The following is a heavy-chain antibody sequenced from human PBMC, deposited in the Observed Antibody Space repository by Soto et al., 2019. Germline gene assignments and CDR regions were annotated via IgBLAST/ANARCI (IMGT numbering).Heavy chain of an antibody. CDR3: ARDRDTAMDNYYYGMDV. CDR1: GGTFSSYA. J-gene: IGHJ6*02. Sequence: ASVKVSCKASGGTFSSYAISWVRQAPGQGLEWMGGIIPIFGTANYAQKFQGRVTITADESTSTAYMELSSLRSEDTAVYYCARDRDTAMDNYYYGMDVWGQGTTVTVSS. CDR2: IIPIFGTA. V-gene: IGHV1-69*13. D-gene: IGHD5-18*01.